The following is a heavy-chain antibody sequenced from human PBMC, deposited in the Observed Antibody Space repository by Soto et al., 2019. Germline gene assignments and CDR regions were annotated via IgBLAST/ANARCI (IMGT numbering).Heavy chain of an antibody. D-gene: IGHD1-1*01. Sequence: SETLSLTCTASGDTVSSTRWWSWVRLSPGRGLEWIGDIYHLGTTNYNPSLRGRATISVDKSRNQFSLQLTSVTAADTALYFCARHDNMTLGLTYFDFWGQGTLVTVSS. CDR2: IYHLGTT. J-gene: IGHJ4*02. V-gene: IGHV4-4*02. CDR1: GDTVSSTRW. CDR3: ARHDNMTLGLTYFDF.